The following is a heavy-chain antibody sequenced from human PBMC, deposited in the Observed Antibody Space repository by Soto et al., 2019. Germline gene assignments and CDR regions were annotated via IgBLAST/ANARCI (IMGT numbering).Heavy chain of an antibody. V-gene: IGHV1-46*01. CDR3: AKDKHWYGMDV. J-gene: IGHJ6*02. CDR1: GYTFTSYY. CDR2: INPSGGST. Sequence: ASVKVSCKASGYTFTSYYMHWVRQAPGQGLEWMGIINPSGGSTSYAQKFQGRVTMTRDTSTSTVYMELNSLRAEDTALYYCAKDKHWYGMDVWGQGTTVTVSS. D-gene: IGHD1-1*01.